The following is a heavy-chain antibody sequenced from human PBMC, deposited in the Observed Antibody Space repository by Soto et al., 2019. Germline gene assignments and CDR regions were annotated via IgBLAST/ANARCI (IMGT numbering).Heavy chain of an antibody. J-gene: IGHJ4*02. Sequence: GGSLRLSCAASGFTFSSYWMSWVRQAPGKGLEWVANIKQDGSEKYYVDSVKGRFTISRDNAKNSLYLQMNSLRAEDTAVYYCARVRNGYDEKPTYFDYWGQGTLVTVSS. CDR3: ARVRNGYDEKPTYFDY. V-gene: IGHV3-7*01. CDR2: IKQDGSEK. D-gene: IGHD5-12*01. CDR1: GFTFSSYW.